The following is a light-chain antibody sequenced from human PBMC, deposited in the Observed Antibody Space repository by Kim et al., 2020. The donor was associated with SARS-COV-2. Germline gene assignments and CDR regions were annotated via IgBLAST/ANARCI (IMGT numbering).Light chain of an antibody. CDR1: SLRSYY. J-gene: IGLJ3*02. CDR2: GKN. Sequence: SSELTQDPAVSVALGQTVRITCQGDSLRSYYASWYQQKPGQAPVLVIYGKNNRPSGIPDRFSGSSSGNTASLTITGAQAEDEADYYCNSRDSSGNHLVFGGGTKVT. V-gene: IGLV3-19*01. CDR3: NSRDSSGNHLV.